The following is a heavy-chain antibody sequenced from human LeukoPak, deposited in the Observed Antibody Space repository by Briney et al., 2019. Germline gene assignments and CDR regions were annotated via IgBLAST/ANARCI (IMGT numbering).Heavy chain of an antibody. CDR2: ISYDGSKI. D-gene: IGHD3-3*01. V-gene: IGHV3-30*03. Sequence: GGSLRLSCAASGFTFSSYSMNWVRQAPGKGLEWVTLISYDGSKIYYADSVKGRFSISRDNSKNTLYLQMNGLRAEDTAVYYCARESGWGLPHAFDFWGQGTMVTVSS. CDR1: GFTFSSYS. CDR3: ARESGWGLPHAFDF. J-gene: IGHJ3*01.